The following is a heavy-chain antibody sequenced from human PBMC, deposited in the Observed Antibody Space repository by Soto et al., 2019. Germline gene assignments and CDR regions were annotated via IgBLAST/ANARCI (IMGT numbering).Heavy chain of an antibody. CDR1: GYTFTSYG. Sequence: QVQLVQSGAEVKKPGASVKVSCKASGYTFTSYGISWVRQAPGQGLEWMGWFSAYNGNTNYAQKLQGRVTMTTDTSTSTAYMELRSLRSDDTAVYYCARDRVVVVVAATPVYFQHWGQGTLVTVSS. CDR2: FSAYNGNT. D-gene: IGHD2-15*01. J-gene: IGHJ1*01. V-gene: IGHV1-18*01. CDR3: ARDRVVVVVAATPVYFQH.